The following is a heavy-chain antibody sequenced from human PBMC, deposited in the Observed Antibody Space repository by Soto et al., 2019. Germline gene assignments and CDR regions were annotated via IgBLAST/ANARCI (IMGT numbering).Heavy chain of an antibody. V-gene: IGHV1-18*01. CDR2: ISPYSENT. CDR3: ARDTYFDNSGYYYDY. D-gene: IGHD3-22*01. Sequence: QVQLVQSGGEVKKPGASVKVSCKASNYSFTTYGISWVRQAPGQGLEWMGWISPYSENTNYARKFQDRVTVTTDSSTNTAYMELKSLRSDDTAVYFCARDTYFDNSGYYYDYWGQGTLVTVSS. CDR1: NYSFTTYG. J-gene: IGHJ4*02.